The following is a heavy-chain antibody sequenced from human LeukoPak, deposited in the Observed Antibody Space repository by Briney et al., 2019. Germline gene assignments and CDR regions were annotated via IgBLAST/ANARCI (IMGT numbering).Heavy chain of an antibody. V-gene: IGHV4-4*07. CDR2: IYTSGST. CDR1: GGSISSYY. Sequence: PSETLSLTXTVSGGSISSYYWSWLRQPAGKGLEWIGRIYTSGSTNYNPSLKSRVTMSVDTSKNQFSLKLSSVTAADTAVYYCARDRSAGTIDYWGQGTLVTVSS. J-gene: IGHJ4*02. CDR3: ARDRSAGTIDY. D-gene: IGHD6-19*01.